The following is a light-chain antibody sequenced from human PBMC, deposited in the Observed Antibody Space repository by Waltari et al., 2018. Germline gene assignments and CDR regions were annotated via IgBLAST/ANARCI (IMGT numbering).Light chain of an antibody. Sequence: EIVLTQSPATLSLSPGERATLSCRASQSVSSNLGWYQQKPGLAPRLLIFDASNRATGIPARFSGSGSGTDFTLTISSLEPEDFAVYYCQQRGSWPRTFGQGTKLGIK. CDR1: QSVSSN. CDR2: DAS. J-gene: IGKJ2*01. V-gene: IGKV3-11*01. CDR3: QQRGSWPRT.